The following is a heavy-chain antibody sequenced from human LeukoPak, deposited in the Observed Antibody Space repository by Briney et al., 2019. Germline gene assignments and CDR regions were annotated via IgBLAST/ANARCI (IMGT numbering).Heavy chain of an antibody. D-gene: IGHD6-19*01. CDR1: GFTFRSYA. J-gene: IGHJ4*02. CDR3: AKDLAVADY. V-gene: IGHV3-23*01. Sequence: GSLRLSCAASGFTFRSYAMSWVRPAPGKGLEWVSAISGGGGSAFYADSVKGRFTISRDNSKNTLYLQMNNLRAEDTAVYYCAKDLAVADYWGQGTLVTVSS. CDR2: ISGGGGSA.